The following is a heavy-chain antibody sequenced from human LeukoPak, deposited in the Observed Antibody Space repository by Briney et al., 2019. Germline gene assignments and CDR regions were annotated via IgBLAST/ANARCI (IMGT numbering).Heavy chain of an antibody. J-gene: IGHJ4*02. D-gene: IGHD2-15*01. CDR1: GFTFSSYA. CDR3: ASQLIVVVVAATTDY. Sequence: GGSLRLSCAASGFTFSSYAMHWVRQAPGKGLEWAAVISYDGSNKYYADSVKGRFTISRDNSKNTLYLQMNSLRAEDTAVYYCASQLIVVVVAATTDYWGQGTLVTVSS. V-gene: IGHV3-30-3*01. CDR2: ISYDGSNK.